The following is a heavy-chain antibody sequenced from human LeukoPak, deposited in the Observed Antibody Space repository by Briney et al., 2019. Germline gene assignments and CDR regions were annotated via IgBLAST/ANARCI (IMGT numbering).Heavy chain of an antibody. CDR1: GGSFSGYY. J-gene: IGHJ4*02. V-gene: IGHV4-34*01. D-gene: IGHD3-10*01. CDR2: INHSGST. CDR3: ARSRVFQYYYGSGRYYFDY. Sequence: PSETLSLTCAVYGGSFSGYYWSWIRQPPGKGLEWIGEINHSGSTNYNPSLKSRVTISVDTSKNQFSLKLSSVTAADTAVYYCARSRVFQYYYGSGRYYFDYWGQGTLVTVSS.